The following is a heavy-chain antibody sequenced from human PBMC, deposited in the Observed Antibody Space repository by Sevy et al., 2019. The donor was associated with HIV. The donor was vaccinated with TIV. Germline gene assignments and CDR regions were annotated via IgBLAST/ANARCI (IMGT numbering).Heavy chain of an antibody. J-gene: IGHJ6*02. CDR2: ISWNSGSI. D-gene: IGHD5-12*01. CDR1: GFTFDDYA. CDR3: AKDRRGKGYGRYYYYGMDV. V-gene: IGHV3-9*01. Sequence: GGSLRLSCAASGFTFDDYAMEWVRQAPGKGLEWVAGISWNSGSIGYADSVKGRFTISRDNAKNSLYLQMNSLRAEDTALYYCAKDRRGKGYGRYYYYGMDVWGQGTTVTVSS.